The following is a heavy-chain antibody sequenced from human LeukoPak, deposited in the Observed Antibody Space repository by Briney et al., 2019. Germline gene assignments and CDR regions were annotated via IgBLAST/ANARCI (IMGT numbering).Heavy chain of an antibody. J-gene: IGHJ4*02. CDR2: IKQDGSEK. CDR1: GFTFSSYW. V-gene: IGHV3-7*01. D-gene: IGHD3-3*01. Sequence: GGSLRLSCAASGFTFSSYWMSWVRQAPGKGLEWVANIKQDGSEKYYVDSVKGRFTISRDNAKNSLYLQMNSLRAEDTAVYYCARWGRLFGVAPYFDYWGQGTLVTVSS. CDR3: ARWGRLFGVAPYFDY.